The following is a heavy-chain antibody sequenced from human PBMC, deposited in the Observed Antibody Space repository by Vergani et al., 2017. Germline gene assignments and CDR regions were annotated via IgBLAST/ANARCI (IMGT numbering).Heavy chain of an antibody. D-gene: IGHD1-1*01. CDR1: GFTFSSYG. CDR3: AKDTGLESSFWDY. V-gene: IGHV3-33*06. J-gene: IGHJ4*02. CDR2: IWYDGSNK. Sequence: QVQLVESGGGVVQPGRSLRLSCAASGFTFSSYGMHWVRQAPGKGLEWMAVIWYDGSNKYYADSVKGRFTISRDNSKNTLYLQMNSLRAEDTAVYYCAKDTGLESSFWDYWGQGTLVTVSS.